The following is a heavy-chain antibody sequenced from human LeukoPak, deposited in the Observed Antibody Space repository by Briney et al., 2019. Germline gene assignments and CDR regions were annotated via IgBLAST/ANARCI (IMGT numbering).Heavy chain of an antibody. CDR3: AGSRIGYSDSSGFFDS. J-gene: IGHJ4*02. CDR1: GGSISSGGYY. V-gene: IGHV4-31*03. CDR2: IHYSGST. D-gene: IGHD3-22*01. Sequence: TLSLTCTFSGGSISSGGYYWSWIRQHPGKGLEWIGHIHYSGSTYYSPSLKSRVTISVDTSKNQFSLKLSSVTAADTAVYYCAGSRIGYSDSSGFFDSWGEGTLVTVSS.